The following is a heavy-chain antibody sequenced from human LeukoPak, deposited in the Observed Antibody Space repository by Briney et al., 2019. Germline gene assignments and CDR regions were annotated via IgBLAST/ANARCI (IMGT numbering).Heavy chain of an antibody. D-gene: IGHD4-23*01. CDR3: ARDGGNVDAFDI. CDR1: GFTFSSYA. V-gene: IGHV3-23*01. CDR2: ISGSGGRT. Sequence: GGTLRLSCAASGFTFSSYAMNWVRQAPGKGLKWVSGISGSGGRTYYTDSVKGRFTISRDNSKNTLYLQMNSLRAEDTAVYYCARDGGNVDAFDIWGQGTMVTVSS. J-gene: IGHJ3*02.